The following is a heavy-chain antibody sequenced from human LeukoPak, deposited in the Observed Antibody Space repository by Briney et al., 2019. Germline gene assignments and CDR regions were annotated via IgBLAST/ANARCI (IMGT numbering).Heavy chain of an antibody. J-gene: IGHJ6*02. CDR1: GFTFSSYE. CDR2: ISSSGSTI. CDR3: ARDGFRYTSSSGRYYYYYGMDV. D-gene: IGHD6-6*01. V-gene: IGHV3-48*03. Sequence: GGFLRLSCAASGFTFSSYEMNWVRQAPGKGLEWVSYISSSGSTIYYADSVKGRFTISRDNAKNSLYLQMNSLRVEDTAVYYCARDGFRYTSSSGRYYYYYGMDVWGQGTTVTVSS.